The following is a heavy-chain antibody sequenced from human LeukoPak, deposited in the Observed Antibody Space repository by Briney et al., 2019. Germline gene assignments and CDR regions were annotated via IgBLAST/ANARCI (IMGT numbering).Heavy chain of an antibody. CDR2: IYYSGST. Sequence: PSETLSLTCTGSGGSISSSNYYWGWIRQPPGTGLEWIGTIYYSGSTYYNPSLKSRVTISVDTSKNQFSLKLSSVTAADTAVYYCARHYDPQPFDVFDIWGQGTMVTVSS. CDR1: GGSISSSNYY. V-gene: IGHV4-39*01. D-gene: IGHD3-3*01. CDR3: ARHYDPQPFDVFDI. J-gene: IGHJ3*02.